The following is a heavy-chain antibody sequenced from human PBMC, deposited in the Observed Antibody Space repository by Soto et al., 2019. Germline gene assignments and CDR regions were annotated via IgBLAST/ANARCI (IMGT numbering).Heavy chain of an antibody. CDR1: GFTFSSYG. J-gene: IGHJ4*02. Sequence: GGSLRLSCAASGFTFSSYGMHWVRQAPGKGLEWVAVIWYDGSNKYYADSVKGRFTISRDNSKNTLYLQMNSLRAEDTAVYYCARDGGHGSGGSCYTYYFDYWGQGTLVTVSS. CDR2: IWYDGSNK. D-gene: IGHD2-15*01. CDR3: ARDGGHGSGGSCYTYYFDY. V-gene: IGHV3-33*01.